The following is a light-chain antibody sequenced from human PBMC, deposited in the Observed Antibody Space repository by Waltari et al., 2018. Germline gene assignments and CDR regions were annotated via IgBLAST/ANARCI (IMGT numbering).Light chain of an antibody. J-gene: IGKJ1*01. CDR1: QSVGRS. Sequence: EIVLTQSPGTLYLSPGERVTLSCRASQSVGRSLAWYQQKPGQAPRLLIYGASSRATGIPDRFSGSGSGTDFSLTISRLAPDDLSVYYCQHYVRLPVTFGQGTKVEI. CDR2: GAS. V-gene: IGKV3-20*01. CDR3: QHYVRLPVT.